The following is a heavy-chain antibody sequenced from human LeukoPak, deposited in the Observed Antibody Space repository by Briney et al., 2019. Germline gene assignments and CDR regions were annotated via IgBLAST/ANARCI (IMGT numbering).Heavy chain of an antibody. CDR1: GFAFSVYY. D-gene: IGHD1-26*01. Sequence: GGSLRLSCAASGFAFSVYYMSWIRDAPGKGLVCVSYISTSGTTIYYADSVKCRFTISRDNAEHSLYLQMNSLSGEDTAVYSCARDNGGYYGYDFWGRGTLVTVSS. V-gene: IGHV3-11*01. CDR2: ISTSGTTI. J-gene: IGHJ4*02. CDR3: ARDNGGYYGYDF.